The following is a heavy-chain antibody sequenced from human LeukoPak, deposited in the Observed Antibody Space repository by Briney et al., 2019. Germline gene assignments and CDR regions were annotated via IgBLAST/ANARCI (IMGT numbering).Heavy chain of an antibody. Sequence: SVKVPCKASGGTFSSYAISWVRQAPGQGLEWMGRIIPILGIANYAQKFQGRVTITADKSTSTAYMELSSLRSEDTAVYYCARVATVTAFDWFDPWGQGTLVTVSS. CDR1: GGTFSSYA. D-gene: IGHD2-21*02. CDR2: IIPILGIA. J-gene: IGHJ5*02. CDR3: ARVATVTAFDWFDP. V-gene: IGHV1-69*04.